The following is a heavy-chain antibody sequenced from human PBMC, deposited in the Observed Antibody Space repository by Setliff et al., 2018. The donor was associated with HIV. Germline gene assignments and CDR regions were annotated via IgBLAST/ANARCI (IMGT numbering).Heavy chain of an antibody. CDR1: GGSFSGYY. CDR3: ARDNHYYYYMDV. J-gene: IGHJ6*03. CDR2: INHSGST. Sequence: SETLSLTCAVYGGSFSGYYWSWIRQPPGKGLEWIGEINHSGSTNYNPSLKSRVTISVDTSKNQFSLKLSSVTAADTAVYSCARDNHYYYYMDVWGKGTTVTVSS. V-gene: IGHV4-34*01.